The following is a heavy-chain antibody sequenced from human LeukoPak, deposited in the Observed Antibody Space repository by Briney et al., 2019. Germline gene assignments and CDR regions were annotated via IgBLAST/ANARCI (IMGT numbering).Heavy chain of an antibody. CDR3: AKGARGDTVTSIVGLNWFDP. V-gene: IGHV3-21*01. Sequence: PGGSLRLSCAASGFTFSSYSMNWVRQAPGKGLEWVSSISSSSSYIYYADSVKGRFTISRDNAKNSLYLQMNSLRADDTAVYYCAKGARGDTVTSIVGLNWFDPWGQGTLATVSS. CDR1: GFTFSSYS. CDR2: ISSSSSYI. D-gene: IGHD4-17*01. J-gene: IGHJ5*02.